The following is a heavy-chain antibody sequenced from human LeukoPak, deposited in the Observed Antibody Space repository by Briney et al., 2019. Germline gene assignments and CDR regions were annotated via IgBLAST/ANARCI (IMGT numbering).Heavy chain of an antibody. V-gene: IGHV4-4*07. CDR2: IYTSGST. D-gene: IGHD1-26*01. CDR1: GGSISSYY. Sequence: SETLSLTCTVSGGSISSYYWSWIRQPAGKGLEWIGRIYTSGSTNYNPSLKSRVTMSVDTSKNQFPLKLSSVTAADTAVYYCARVGSGSARRAFDIWGQGTMVTVSS. CDR3: ARVGSGSARRAFDI. J-gene: IGHJ3*02.